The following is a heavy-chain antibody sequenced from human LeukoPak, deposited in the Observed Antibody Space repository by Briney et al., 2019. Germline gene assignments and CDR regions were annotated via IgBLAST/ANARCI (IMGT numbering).Heavy chain of an antibody. CDR3: VAGYYYDSSGYYYWSY. CDR2: IKSKTDDGTT. D-gene: IGHD3-22*01. J-gene: IGHJ4*02. CDR1: GFTFSNAW. Sequence: GGSLRLSCAASGFTFSNAWMSWVRQAPGKGLEWVGRIKSKTDDGTTDYAAPVKGRFTISRDDSKNTLFLQMNSLKTDDTAVYYCVAGYYYDSSGYYYWSYWGQGTLVTVSS. V-gene: IGHV3-15*01.